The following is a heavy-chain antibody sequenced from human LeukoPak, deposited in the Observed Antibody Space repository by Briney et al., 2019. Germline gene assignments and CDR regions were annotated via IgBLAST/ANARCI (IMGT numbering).Heavy chain of an antibody. V-gene: IGHV1-69*04. CDR3: ARVRYYGSGSSVGNTDY. J-gene: IGHJ4*02. Sequence: SVKVSCKASGGTFSSYAISWVRQAPGQGLEWMGRIIPILGIANYAQKFQGRVTITADKSTSTAYMELSSLRSEDTAVYYCARVRYYGSGSSVGNTDYWGQGTLVTVSS. D-gene: IGHD3-10*01. CDR1: GGTFSSYA. CDR2: IIPILGIA.